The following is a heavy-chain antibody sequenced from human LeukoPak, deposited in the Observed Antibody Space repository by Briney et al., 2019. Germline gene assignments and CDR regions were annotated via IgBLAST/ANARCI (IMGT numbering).Heavy chain of an antibody. CDR2: IYSNGDT. D-gene: IGHD6-13*01. J-gene: IGHJ4*02. Sequence: SETLSLTCTVSGGSISGYYWSWIRQPAGQGLEWIGRIYSNGDTRYNPSLKSRVTMSVDTSKNQLSLKLGPVTAADTAVYYCARAAGAAGGQYFDYWGQRTLVTVSS. CDR1: GGSISGYY. CDR3: ARAAGAAGGQYFDY. V-gene: IGHV4-4*07.